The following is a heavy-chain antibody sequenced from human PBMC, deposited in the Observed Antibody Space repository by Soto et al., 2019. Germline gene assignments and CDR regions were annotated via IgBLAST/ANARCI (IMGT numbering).Heavy chain of an antibody. Sequence: ASVKVSCKASGGTFSSYAISWVRQAPGQGLEWMGGIIPIFGTANYAQKFQGRVTITADESTSTAYMELSSLRSEDTAVYYCATSFLYCSSTSCYVAAPHYYYGMDVWGQGTTVTVSS. D-gene: IGHD2-2*01. CDR3: ATSFLYCSSTSCYVAAPHYYYGMDV. CDR2: IIPIFGTA. V-gene: IGHV1-69*13. CDR1: GGTFSSYA. J-gene: IGHJ6*02.